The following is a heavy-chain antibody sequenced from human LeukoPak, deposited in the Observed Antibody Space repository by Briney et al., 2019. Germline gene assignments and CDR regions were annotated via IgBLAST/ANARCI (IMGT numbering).Heavy chain of an antibody. CDR3: ARSNHADDF. D-gene: IGHD1-14*01. J-gene: IGHJ4*02. CDR1: GFTFSDYW. Sequence: PGGSLRLSCAASGFTFSDYWMHSVRQVPGEGLGWVSRINTSGSSSTYADSVKGRFTISRDNAKNTLYLQMDSLRAEDTGVYYCARSNHADDFWGQGTLVTVSS. V-gene: IGHV3-74*03. CDR2: INTSGSSS.